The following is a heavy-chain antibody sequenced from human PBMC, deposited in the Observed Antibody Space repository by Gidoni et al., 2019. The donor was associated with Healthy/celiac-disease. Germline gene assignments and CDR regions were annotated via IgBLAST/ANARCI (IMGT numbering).Heavy chain of an antibody. Sequence: EVQLVESGGGLVQPGGSLRLSCAASGFTFSSYSMNWVRQAPGKGLEWVSYISSSSSTIYYADSVKGRFTISRDNAKNSLYLQMNSLRDEDTAVYYCARGSSSSWYPNDYYYGMDVWGQGTTVTVSS. D-gene: IGHD6-13*01. V-gene: IGHV3-48*02. J-gene: IGHJ6*02. CDR2: ISSSSSTI. CDR1: GFTFSSYS. CDR3: ARGSSSSWYPNDYYYGMDV.